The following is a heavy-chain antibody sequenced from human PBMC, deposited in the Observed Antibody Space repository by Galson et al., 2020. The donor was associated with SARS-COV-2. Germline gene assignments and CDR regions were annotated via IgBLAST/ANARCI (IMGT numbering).Heavy chain of an antibody. J-gene: IGHJ4*02. Sequence: GGSLRLSCAASGFTFNDYAMTWVRQAPGKGLEWVSTMNGGGGKTFYADSVKDRVTVYRDNFESTLYLQIYSLRAEDTAVYYCAKDSFPYYYDSSGYNPNYFDSWGQGTLVTVSS. CDR1: GFTFNDYA. D-gene: IGHD3-22*01. CDR3: AKDSFPYYYDSSGYNPNYFDS. V-gene: IGHV3-23*01. CDR2: MNGGGGKT.